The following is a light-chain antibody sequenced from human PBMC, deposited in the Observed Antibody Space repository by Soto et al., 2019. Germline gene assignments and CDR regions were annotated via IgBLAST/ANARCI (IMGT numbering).Light chain of an antibody. V-gene: IGKV3-15*01. Sequence: VLTQAPGTLSFTPGESSTLSCRASQSISSSFLAWYQQKPGQAPRLLIYGASTRAAGIPARFSGSGSGTEFTLTISSLQSEDFAVYYCQQYNNWPGTFGQGTKVDIK. CDR3: QQYNNWPGT. J-gene: IGKJ1*01. CDR2: GAS. CDR1: QSISSS.